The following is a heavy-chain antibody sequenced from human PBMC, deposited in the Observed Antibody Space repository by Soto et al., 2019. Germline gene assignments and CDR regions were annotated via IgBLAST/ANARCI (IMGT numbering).Heavy chain of an antibody. Sequence: QVQLVQSGAEVKKPGASVKVSCKASGYTFTSYGISWVRQAPGQGLEWMGWISAYNGNTNYAQKLQGRVTMTTDTSTSTAYMELRSVRSDDTAVYYCARDDYGSGSCPDRVYAHTFDYWGQGTLVTVSS. V-gene: IGHV1-18*01. J-gene: IGHJ4*02. D-gene: IGHD3-10*01. CDR1: GYTFTSYG. CDR2: ISAYNGNT. CDR3: ARDDYGSGSCPDRVYAHTFDY.